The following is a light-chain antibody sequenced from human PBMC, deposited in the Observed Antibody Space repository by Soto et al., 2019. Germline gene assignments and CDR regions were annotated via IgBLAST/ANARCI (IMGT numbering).Light chain of an antibody. CDR3: QQYNSYSRT. CDR1: QSITGW. J-gene: IGKJ1*01. Sequence: DNKMTHSPSAVSVKEGDRVTITCRASQSITGWLAWYQQKPGKAPNLLIFDASSLERGVPSRFSGSGSGTEFTLTISSLQPDDFATYYCQQYNSYSRTFGQGTKVDIK. V-gene: IGKV1-5*01. CDR2: DAS.